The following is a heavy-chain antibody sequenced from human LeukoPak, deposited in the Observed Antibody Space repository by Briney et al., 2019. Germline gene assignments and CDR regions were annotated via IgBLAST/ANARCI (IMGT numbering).Heavy chain of an antibody. D-gene: IGHD1-26*01. J-gene: IGHJ4*02. V-gene: IGHV3-21*01. CDR1: AFTFSTYS. CDR2: ISSSSLYI. Sequence: GGSLRLSCAASAFTFSTYSMNWVRQAPGKGPEWVSSISSSSLYIYYADSVKGRFTISRDNAKNSLYLQMNSLRAEDTAVYYCASEHSGNYYRPFDYWGQGTLVTVSS. CDR3: ASEHSGNYYRPFDY.